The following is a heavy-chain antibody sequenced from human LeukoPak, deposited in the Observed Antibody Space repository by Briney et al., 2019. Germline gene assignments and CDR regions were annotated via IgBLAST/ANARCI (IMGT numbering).Heavy chain of an antibody. D-gene: IGHD5-18*01. CDR3: AKDSPYNYGTFDF. J-gene: IGHJ4*02. V-gene: IGHV3-23*01. Sequence: GGSLRLSCAASGFTFSSYAMSWVRQAPGKGLEWVSVISGSGGSTYYADSVKGRFTISRDNSKNTLYLQMSSLKAEDTAGYYCAKDSPYNYGTFDFWGQGTQVTVSS. CDR2: ISGSGGST. CDR1: GFTFSSYA.